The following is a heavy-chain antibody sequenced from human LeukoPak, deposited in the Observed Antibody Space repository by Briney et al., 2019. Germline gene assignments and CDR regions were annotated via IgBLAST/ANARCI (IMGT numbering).Heavy chain of an antibody. V-gene: IGHV3-21*01. CDR3: ARDKVESWSGYHFDY. D-gene: IGHD3-3*01. CDR2: ISSSSSYI. Sequence: KAGGSLRLSCAASGFTFSSYSMNWVRQAPGKGLEWVSSISSSSSYIYYADSVKGRFTISRDNAKNSLYLQMNSLRAEDTAVYYCARDKVESWSGYHFDYWGQGTLVTVSS. J-gene: IGHJ4*02. CDR1: GFTFSSYS.